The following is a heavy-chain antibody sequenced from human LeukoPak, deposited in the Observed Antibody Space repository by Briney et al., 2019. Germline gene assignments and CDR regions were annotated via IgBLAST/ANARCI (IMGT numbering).Heavy chain of an antibody. CDR2: ISNSGST. CDR1: GGSISSHY. D-gene: IGHD5-24*01. Sequence: SETLSLTCTVSGGSISSHYWTWIRQSPVKGLKWIGDISNSGSTNYNPSLKSRVTISVDTSKNQFSLNLRSVTSADTAVYYCARGGEGYIHLDRWGQGTLVTVSS. V-gene: IGHV4-59*11. CDR3: ARGGEGYIHLDR. J-gene: IGHJ5*02.